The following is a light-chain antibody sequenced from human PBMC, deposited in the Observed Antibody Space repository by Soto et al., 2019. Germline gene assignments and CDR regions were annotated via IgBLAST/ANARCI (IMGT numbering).Light chain of an antibody. V-gene: IGLV2-14*03. CDR1: SSDIGGYNY. CDR2: DVN. Sequence: QSALTQPASVSGSPGQSITISCTGTSSDIGGYNYVSWYQQHPGKVPKLMIYDVNSRPSGVSNRFSGSKSGNTASLTISGLQAEDEADYYCSSYTSSGTYVFGTGTKLTVL. CDR3: SSYTSSGTYV. J-gene: IGLJ1*01.